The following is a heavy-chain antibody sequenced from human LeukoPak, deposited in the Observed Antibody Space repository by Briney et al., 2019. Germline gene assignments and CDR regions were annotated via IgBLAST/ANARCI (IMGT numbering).Heavy chain of an antibody. CDR2: ISSSSSYI. J-gene: IGHJ4*02. V-gene: IGHV3-21*01. Sequence: PGGSLRLSCAAAGFTFRTYGMNWVRQAPGKGLEWVSSISSSSSYIYYADLMKGRFTISRDNAKNSLYLQMNSLRAEDTAVYYCLPSPQPLCYFDYWGQGTLVTVSS. D-gene: IGHD6-6*01. CDR1: GFTFRTYG. CDR3: LPSPQPLCYFDY.